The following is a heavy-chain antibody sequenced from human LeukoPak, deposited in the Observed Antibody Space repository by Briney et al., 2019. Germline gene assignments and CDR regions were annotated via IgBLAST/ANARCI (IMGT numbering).Heavy chain of an antibody. J-gene: IGHJ4*02. CDR1: GFTFSSYA. D-gene: IGHD3-16*02. CDR2: ISGSGGST. CDR3: AKGAITFGGIIIYFDS. V-gene: IGHV3-23*01. Sequence: GGSLRLSCAASGFTFSSYAMSWVRQAPGKGLEWVSAISGSGGSTYYADSVKGRFTISRDNSKNTLYLQMSSLRPEDTAVYYCAKGAITFGGIIIYFDSWGQGTLVTVSS.